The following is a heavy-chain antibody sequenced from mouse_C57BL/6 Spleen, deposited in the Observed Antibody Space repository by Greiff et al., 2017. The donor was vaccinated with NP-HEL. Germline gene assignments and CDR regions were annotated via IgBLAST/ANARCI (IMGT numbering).Heavy chain of an antibody. CDR3: ASSYEGYFDV. CDR2: ISYDGSN. CDR1: GYSITSGYY. J-gene: IGHJ1*03. Sequence: EVHLVESGPGLVKPSQSLSLTCSVTGYSITSGYYWNWIRQFPGNKLEWMGYISYDGSNNYNPSLKNRISITRDTAKNQFVLKLNSVTTEDTATYYCASSYEGYFDVWGTGTTVTVSS. V-gene: IGHV3-6*01. D-gene: IGHD1-1*01.